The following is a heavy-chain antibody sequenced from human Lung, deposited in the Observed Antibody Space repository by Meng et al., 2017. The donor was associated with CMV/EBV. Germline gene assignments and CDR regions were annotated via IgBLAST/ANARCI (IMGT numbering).Heavy chain of an antibody. J-gene: IGHJ4*02. CDR3: VTYCGGDCYSGFDY. Sequence: QVQLVQSGAEVKKPXXSXEVXFKASGYTFTGYYMHWVRQAPGQGLEWMGWINPNSGGTNYAQKFQGRVTMTRDTSISTAYMELSRLRSDDTAVYYCVTYCGGDCYSGFDYWGQGTLVTVSS. CDR1: GYTFTGYY. V-gene: IGHV1-2*02. D-gene: IGHD2-21*02. CDR2: INPNSGGT.